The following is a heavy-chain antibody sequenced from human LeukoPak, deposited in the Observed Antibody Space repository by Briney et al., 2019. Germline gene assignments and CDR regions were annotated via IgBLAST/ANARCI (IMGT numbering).Heavy chain of an antibody. Sequence: PSQTLSLTCTVSGGSISSGDYYWSWIRQHPGKGLEWIGYIYYSRSTYYNASLKSRVTISVDTSKNQFSLDLNSVTAADTAVYYCASGRELTATLPFWGQGTLVTVSS. J-gene: IGHJ4*02. CDR1: GGSISSGDYY. CDR2: IYYSRST. D-gene: IGHD1-7*01. CDR3: ASGRELTATLPF. V-gene: IGHV4-31*03.